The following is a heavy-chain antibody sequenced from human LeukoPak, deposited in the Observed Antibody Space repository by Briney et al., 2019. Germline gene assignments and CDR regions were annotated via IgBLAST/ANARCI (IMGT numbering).Heavy chain of an antibody. V-gene: IGHV1-69*04. CDR1: GGTFSSYA. D-gene: IGHD1/OR15-1a*01. J-gene: IGHJ4*02. Sequence: GSSVKVSCKASGGTFSSYAISWVRQAPGQGLEWMGRIIPILGIANYAQKFQGRVTITADKSTSTAYMELGSLRSDDTAVYFCARSPNNAWHNFDYWGQGTLVTVSS. CDR3: ARSPNNAWHNFDY. CDR2: IIPILGIA.